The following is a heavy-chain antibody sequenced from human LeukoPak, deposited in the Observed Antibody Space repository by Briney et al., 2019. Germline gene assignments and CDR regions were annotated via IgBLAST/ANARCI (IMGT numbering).Heavy chain of an antibody. Sequence: SVKVSCKASGGTFSSYAISWVRQAPGQGLEWMGGIIPIFGTANYAQKFQGRVTITADESTSTAYMELSSLRSEDTAVYYCATSVAGTGVFDYWGQGTLVTVSS. CDR1: GGTFSSYA. CDR2: IIPIFGTA. D-gene: IGHD6-19*01. V-gene: IGHV1-69*13. CDR3: ATSVAGTGVFDY. J-gene: IGHJ4*02.